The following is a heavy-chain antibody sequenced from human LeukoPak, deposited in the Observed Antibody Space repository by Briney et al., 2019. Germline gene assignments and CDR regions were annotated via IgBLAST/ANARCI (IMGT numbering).Heavy chain of an antibody. CDR2: IYTSGST. Sequence: SETLSLTCTVSGGSISSYYWSWIPQPAGKGLEWIGRIYTSGSTNYNPSLKSRVTMSVDTSKNQFSLKLSSVTAADTAVYYCARVNKVYYYDSSETFDYWGQGTLVTVSS. CDR1: GGSISSYY. J-gene: IGHJ4*02. CDR3: ARVNKVYYYDSSETFDY. V-gene: IGHV4-4*07. D-gene: IGHD3-22*01.